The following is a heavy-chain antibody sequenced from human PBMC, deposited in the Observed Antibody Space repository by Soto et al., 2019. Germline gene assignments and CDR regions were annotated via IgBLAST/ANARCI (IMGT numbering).Heavy chain of an antibody. CDR2: IKHRGST. J-gene: IGHJ4*02. CDR1: DESFSEYY. CDR3: AMQRDVLLWFGELLPSDSAGY. V-gene: IGHV4-34*01. Sequence: PSETLSLTCAVYDESFSEYYWTWIRQPPGKGLEWIGEIKHRGSTTYNPSLKSRVTISVDTSKNQFSLNLSSVTAADTAVYYCAMQRDVLLWFGELLPSDSAGYWGQGTLVTVSS. D-gene: IGHD3-10*01.